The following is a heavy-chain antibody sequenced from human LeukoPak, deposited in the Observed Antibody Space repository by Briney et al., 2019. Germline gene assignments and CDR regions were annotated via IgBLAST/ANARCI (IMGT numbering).Heavy chain of an antibody. V-gene: IGHV4-39*07. CDR2: VYYSGRT. D-gene: IGHD6-6*01. CDR1: GGSISSSNYY. J-gene: IGHJ4*02. CDR3: ARIVYSSSTDY. Sequence: SETLSLTCTVSGGSISSSNYYWGWIRQPPGKGLECIGSVYYSGRTYYKPSLKIRVPISVDTSKNQFSLKLYSVTAADTAVYYCARIVYSSSTDYWGQGTLVTVSS.